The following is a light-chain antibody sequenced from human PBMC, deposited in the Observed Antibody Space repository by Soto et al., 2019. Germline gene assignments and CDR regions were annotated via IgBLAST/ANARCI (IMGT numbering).Light chain of an antibody. Sequence: QSALTQPPSASGSPGQSVTISCTGTSSDIGTYDYVSWYQHLPDKAPKLIIYEVSKRPSGVPDRFSGSKSGNTASLTVSGLQAGDEGDYYCCSYGGGNNFYVFGTGTKVTVL. V-gene: IGLV2-8*01. CDR1: SSDIGTYDY. J-gene: IGLJ1*01. CDR2: EVS. CDR3: CSYGGGNNFYV.